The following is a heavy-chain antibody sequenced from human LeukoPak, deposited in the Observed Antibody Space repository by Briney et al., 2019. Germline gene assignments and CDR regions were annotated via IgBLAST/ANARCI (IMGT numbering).Heavy chain of an antibody. CDR2: ITSGSYI. D-gene: IGHD6-13*01. J-gene: IGHJ4*02. Sequence: GGSLRLSCVASGFTFSSYTMNWVRQAPGKGLEWVSSITSGSYIYYAESVKGRFTISRDNAKNSLYLQMDSLRAEDTAVYYCARDPAADDYWGQGTLVTVSS. V-gene: IGHV3-21*01. CDR1: GFTFSSYT. CDR3: ARDPAADDY.